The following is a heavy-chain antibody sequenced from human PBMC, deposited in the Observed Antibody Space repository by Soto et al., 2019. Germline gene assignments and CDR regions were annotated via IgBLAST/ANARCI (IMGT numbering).Heavy chain of an antibody. CDR2: VYHSGST. D-gene: IGHD6-6*01. V-gene: IGHV4-59*01. CDR3: TSSYSTSSSPDY. J-gene: IGHJ4*02. CDR1: GGSMRNYY. Sequence: PSETLSLTCSVSGGSMRNYYWNWIRQPPGRGPEWIGYVYHSGSTNYNPSLKSRVSMSVDVSRNHFSLTLHSVTAADTAVYFCTSSYSTSSSPDYWGQGTLVTVSS.